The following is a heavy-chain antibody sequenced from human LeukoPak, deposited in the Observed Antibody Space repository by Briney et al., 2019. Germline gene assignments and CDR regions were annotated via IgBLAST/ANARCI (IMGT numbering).Heavy chain of an antibody. Sequence: GGSLRLSCAASGFTFTSYGMHWVRQAPGKGLEWVAFIQYDGNNKYYADSVKGRFTISRDNSKNTLFLQMNSLRAEDTAIYYCAKDMGYCSSATCYGLDYWGQGTLVTVSS. V-gene: IGHV3-30*02. CDR2: IQYDGNNK. D-gene: IGHD2-2*01. CDR3: AKDMGYCSSATCYGLDY. CDR1: GFTFTSYG. J-gene: IGHJ4*02.